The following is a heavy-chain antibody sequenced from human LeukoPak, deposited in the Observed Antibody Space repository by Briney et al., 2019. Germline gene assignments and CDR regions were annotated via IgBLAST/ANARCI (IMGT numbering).Heavy chain of an antibody. Sequence: PGGSLRLSCAASGFTFRSYAMSWVRLAPGKGLEWVSAIAVRGDVTYYADSVKGRFTISRANSKNTLYLQMSSLRAEDTAVYHCAREDRSSGFYGLDYWGQGTLVTVSS. CDR3: AREDRSSGFYGLDY. D-gene: IGHD6-19*01. V-gene: IGHV3-23*01. CDR2: IAVRGDVT. J-gene: IGHJ4*02. CDR1: GFTFRSYA.